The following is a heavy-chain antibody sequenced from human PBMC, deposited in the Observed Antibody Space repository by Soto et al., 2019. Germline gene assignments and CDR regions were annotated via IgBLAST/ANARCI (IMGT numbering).Heavy chain of an antibody. CDR3: ARDLDSSGWYLNWFDP. J-gene: IGHJ5*02. CDR1: GFTFSSYS. Sequence: GSLRLSCAASGFTFSSYSMNWVRQAPGKGLEWVSSISSSSSYIYYADSVKGRFTISRDNAKNSLYLQMNSLRAEDTAVYYCARDLDSSGWYLNWFDPWGQGTLVTVSS. CDR2: ISSSSSYI. D-gene: IGHD6-19*01. V-gene: IGHV3-21*01.